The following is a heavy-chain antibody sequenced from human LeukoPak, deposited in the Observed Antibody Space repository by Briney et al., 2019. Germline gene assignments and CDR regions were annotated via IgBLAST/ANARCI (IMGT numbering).Heavy chain of an antibody. J-gene: IGHJ4*02. CDR2: ISSSSYI. CDR3: ARGASARQDY. V-gene: IGHV3-21*01. D-gene: IGHD2-2*01. CDR1: GFTFSSYS. Sequence: PGGSLRLSCAASGFTFSSYSMNWVRQAPGKGLEWVSSISSSSYIYYADSVKGRFTISRDNAKNTLYLQMNSLRAEDTAVYYCARGASARQDYWGQGTLVTVSS.